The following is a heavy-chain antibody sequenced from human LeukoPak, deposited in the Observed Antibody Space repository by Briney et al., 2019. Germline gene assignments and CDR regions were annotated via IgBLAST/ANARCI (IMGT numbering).Heavy chain of an antibody. CDR2: ISGSGGST. CDR1: GFTFSSYA. V-gene: IGHV3-23*01. D-gene: IGHD3-10*01. Sequence: GGSLRLSCAASGFTFSSYAMSWVRQAPGKGLEWVSAISGSGGSTYYADSVKGRFTISRDNSKNTLYLQMNSLSAEDTAVYYCAKDPYYYGSGSYPDYWGQGTLVTVSS. CDR3: AKDPYYYGSGSYPDY. J-gene: IGHJ4*02.